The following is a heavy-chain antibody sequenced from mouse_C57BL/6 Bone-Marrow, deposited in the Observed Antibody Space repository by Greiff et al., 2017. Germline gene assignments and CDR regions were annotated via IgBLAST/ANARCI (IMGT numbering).Heavy chain of an antibody. V-gene: IGHV1-85*01. CDR2: IYPRDGST. CDR1: GYTFTSYD. D-gene: IGHD1-1*01. Sequence: QVQLQQSGPELVKPGASVKLSCKASGYTFTSYDINWVTQRPGQGLEWIGWIYPRDGSTKYNEKFKGKATLTVDTSSSTAYMGLHSLASEDSAVYFCARLEFDGSSGDWYSDVRGTGATVTVSS. CDR3: ARLEFDGSSGDWYSDV. J-gene: IGHJ1*03.